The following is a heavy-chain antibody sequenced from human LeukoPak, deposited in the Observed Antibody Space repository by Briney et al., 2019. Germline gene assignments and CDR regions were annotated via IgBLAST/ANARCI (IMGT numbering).Heavy chain of an antibody. D-gene: IGHD6-13*01. CDR1: GFTFSSYS. V-gene: IGHV3-21*01. Sequence: GGSLRLSCAASGFTFSSYSMNWVRQAPGKGLEWVSSISSSSSYIYYADSVKGRFTISRDNAKNTLYLQMNSLRAEDTAVYYCARVTSGSSSWYFGVRRNDEGEQWGQGTLVTVSS. CDR3: ARVTSGSSSWYFGVRRNDEGEQ. CDR2: ISSSSSYI. J-gene: IGHJ4*02.